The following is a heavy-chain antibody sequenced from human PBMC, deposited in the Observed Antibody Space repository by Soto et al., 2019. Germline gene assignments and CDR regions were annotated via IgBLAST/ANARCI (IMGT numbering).Heavy chain of an antibody. CDR2: IYYTGST. CDR1: GSSISPFY. Sequence: SETLSLTCTVSGSSISPFYWSWIRQPPGKGLEWIGYIYYTGSTKYNPSLKSRVTLSLGTSRNQLSLKLSSVTTADTAVYYCTRVGGYYGDYPNFDYWGPGTLVTVSS. V-gene: IGHV4-59*01. J-gene: IGHJ4*02. D-gene: IGHD4-17*01. CDR3: TRVGGYYGDYPNFDY.